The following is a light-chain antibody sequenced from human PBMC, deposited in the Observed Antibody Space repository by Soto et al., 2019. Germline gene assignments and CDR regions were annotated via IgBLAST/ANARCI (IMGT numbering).Light chain of an antibody. Sequence: EIVMTQSPATLSVSPGGRATLSCRASQSISDTLAWYQQKPGHAPKLLIYSASRGATGFPARFSGSGSGTDFTLTISSLQSEDFAVSYCQQYNNGPWTFGQGPKVDIK. J-gene: IGKJ1*01. CDR2: SAS. CDR3: QQYNNGPWT. CDR1: QSISDT. V-gene: IGKV3-15*01.